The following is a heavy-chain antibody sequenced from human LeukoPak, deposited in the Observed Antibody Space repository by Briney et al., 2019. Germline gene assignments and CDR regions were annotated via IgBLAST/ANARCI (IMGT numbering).Heavy chain of an antibody. CDR2: IYYTGTT. CDR1: GGSLSGHY. V-gene: IGHV4-59*11. CDR3: ARFSWGCSTASCYLTN. D-gene: IGHD2-2*01. J-gene: IGHJ4*02. Sequence: SETLSLTCTVGGGSLSGHYWGWIRQPPGKGMELVGHIYYTGTTFYNPSLNSRVTITLDTSRNQFSLRLTSVIAADTAVYYCARFSWGCSTASCYLTNWGQGALVTVSS.